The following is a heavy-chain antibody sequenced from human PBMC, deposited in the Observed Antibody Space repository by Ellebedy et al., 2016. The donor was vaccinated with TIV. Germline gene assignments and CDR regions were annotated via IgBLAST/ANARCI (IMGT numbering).Heavy chain of an antibody. J-gene: IGHJ4*02. CDR3: AKDHRLRSVDGFGYWPLDY. Sequence: PGGSLRLSCSASGFTFSSYAMHWVRQAPGKGLEYVSAISGSGGSTYYADSVKGRFTISRDNSKNTLYLRMNSLRAEDTAVYYCAKDHRLRSVDGFGYWPLDYWGQGTLVTVSS. CDR1: GFTFSSYA. CDR2: ISGSGGST. D-gene: IGHD3-22*01. V-gene: IGHV3-23*01.